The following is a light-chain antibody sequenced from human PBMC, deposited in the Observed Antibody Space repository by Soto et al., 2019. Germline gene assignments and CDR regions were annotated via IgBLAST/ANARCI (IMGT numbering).Light chain of an antibody. CDR2: GAS. V-gene: IGKV3-15*01. J-gene: IGKJ1*01. CDR3: QQYNNWPWT. CDR1: QSVNSN. Sequence: EIVMTQSPATLSVSPGERVTLSCRASQSVNSNLAWYQQKPGQAPRLLIYGASTRAPGIPARFSGSGSGTGFTLTISSLQSEDFAVFYCQQYNNWPWTFGQGTKVEIK.